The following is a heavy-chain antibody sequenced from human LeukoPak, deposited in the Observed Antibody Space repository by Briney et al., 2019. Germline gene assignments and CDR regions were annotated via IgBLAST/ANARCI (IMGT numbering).Heavy chain of an antibody. CDR3: ARGRDTAMVSGGYYYYGMDV. CDR2: ISSSSSTI. CDR1: GFTFSSYS. J-gene: IGHJ6*02. Sequence: GGSLRLSCAASGFTFSSYSMNWVRQAPGKGLEWVSYISSSSSTIYYADSVKGRFTISRDNAKNSLYLQMNSLRAEDTAVYYCARGRDTAMVSGGYYYYGMDVWGQGTTVTVSS. V-gene: IGHV3-48*04. D-gene: IGHD5-18*01.